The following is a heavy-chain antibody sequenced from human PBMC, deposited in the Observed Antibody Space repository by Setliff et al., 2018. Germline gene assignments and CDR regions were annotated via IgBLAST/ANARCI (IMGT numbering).Heavy chain of an antibody. CDR3: AKGLYYDYVWGSYRPFDY. J-gene: IGHJ4*02. D-gene: IGHD3-16*02. CDR2: ISSSGSTI. Sequence: GGSLRLSCAASGFSFKEYYMSWIRQAPGKGLEWVSYISSSGSTIYYADSVKGRFTISRDNSKNTLYLQMNSLRAEDTAVYYCAKGLYYDYVWGSYRPFDYWGQGTLVTVSS. V-gene: IGHV3-11*04. CDR1: GFSFKEYY.